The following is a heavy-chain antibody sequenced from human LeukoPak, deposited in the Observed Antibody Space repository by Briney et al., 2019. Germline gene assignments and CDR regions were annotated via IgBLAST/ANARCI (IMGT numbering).Heavy chain of an antibody. Sequence: PGGSLRLSCAASGFTFSSYAMSWVRQAPGKGLEWVSAISGGGASTYYADSVKGRFTISRDKSKNTLYLQMNSLRAEDTAVYYCAKAFVRGMDVWGQGTTVTVSS. CDR3: AKAFVRGMDV. CDR2: ISGGGAST. J-gene: IGHJ6*02. V-gene: IGHV3-23*01. CDR1: GFTFSSYA. D-gene: IGHD3-10*02.